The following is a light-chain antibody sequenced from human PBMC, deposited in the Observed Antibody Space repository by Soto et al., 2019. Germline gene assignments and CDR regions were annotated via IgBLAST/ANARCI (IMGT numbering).Light chain of an antibody. CDR3: QQYNDYWT. CDR2: QAS. CDR1: RSVSGR. J-gene: IGKJ1*01. V-gene: IGKV1-5*03. Sequence: DIQMTQSPSTLSASVGDRVTITCRASRSVSGRLAWYQHRPGKAPDVLIYQASNLAGGVPSRFTGSGSGTEFTLTISSLQPDDSATFYCQQYNDYWTFCQGTKVEIK.